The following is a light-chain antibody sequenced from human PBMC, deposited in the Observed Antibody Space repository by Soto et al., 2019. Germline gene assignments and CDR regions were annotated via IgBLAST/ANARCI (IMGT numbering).Light chain of an antibody. J-gene: IGLJ3*02. Sequence: QSVLTQPPSVSAAPGQTVTISCSGSDSNIGNDHVSWDQQFPGTAPKLLIYENNKRPSGIPDRFAGSKSGTSATLDITGLQTGDEADYYCGTWDSGLSAGVIGGGTKLTVL. CDR3: GTWDSGLSAGV. CDR2: ENN. CDR1: DSNIGNDH. V-gene: IGLV1-51*02.